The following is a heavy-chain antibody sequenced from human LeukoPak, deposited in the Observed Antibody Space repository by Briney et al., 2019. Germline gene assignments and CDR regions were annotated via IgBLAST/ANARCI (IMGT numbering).Heavy chain of an antibody. D-gene: IGHD6-13*01. V-gene: IGHV4-39*07. CDR1: GGSISSSSYY. CDR3: ARTKAAAGWYDI. CDR2: IYYSGST. J-gene: IGHJ3*02. Sequence: SETLSLTCTVSGGSISSSSYYWGWIRQPPGKGLEWIGSIYYSGSTYYNPSLKSRVTISVDTSKNQFSLKLSSVTAADTAVYYCARTKAAAGWYDIWGQGQWSPSLQ.